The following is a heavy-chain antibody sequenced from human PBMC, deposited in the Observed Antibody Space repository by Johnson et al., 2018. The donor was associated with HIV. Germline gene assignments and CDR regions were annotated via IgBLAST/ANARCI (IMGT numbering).Heavy chain of an antibody. CDR1: GFTFSNAW. J-gene: IGHJ3*02. Sequence: EVQLVESGGGLVKPGGSLRLSCAASGFTFSNAWMSWVRQAPGQGLEWVSAISGSGGSTYYADSVKGRFTISRDNSKNTLYLQMNSLRAEDTAVYYCARDDGGGGDAFDIWGQGTMVTVSS. V-gene: IGHV3-23*04. CDR3: ARDDGGGGDAFDI. CDR2: ISGSGGST. D-gene: IGHD2-15*01.